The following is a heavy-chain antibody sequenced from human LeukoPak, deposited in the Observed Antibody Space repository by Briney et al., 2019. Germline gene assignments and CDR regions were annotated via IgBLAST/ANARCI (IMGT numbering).Heavy chain of an antibody. Sequence: SETLSLTCTVSGGSISSGSYSWNWIRQPAGKGLEWIGRIYTSGSTNYNPSLKSRVTISIDTSKNQFSLKLSSVTAADTAAYNCARLDTTTNAFDIWGQGTMVTVSS. CDR3: ARLDTTTNAFDI. J-gene: IGHJ3*02. V-gene: IGHV4-61*02. CDR2: IYTSGST. CDR1: GGSISSGSYS. D-gene: IGHD5-18*01.